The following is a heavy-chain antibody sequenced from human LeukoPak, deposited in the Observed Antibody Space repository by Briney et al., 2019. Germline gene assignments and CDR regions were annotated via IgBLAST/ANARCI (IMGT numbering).Heavy chain of an antibody. CDR1: GFTFSSYA. CDR3: AKVFGYSSGWQTLYYFDY. J-gene: IGHJ4*02. Sequence: PGGSLRLSCAASGFTFSSYAMSWVRQAPGKGLEWVSAISGSGGSTYYADSVKGRFTISRDNSKNTLYLQMNSLRAEDTAVYYCAKVFGYSSGWQTLYYFDYWGQGTLVTVSS. V-gene: IGHV3-23*01. D-gene: IGHD6-19*01. CDR2: ISGSGGST.